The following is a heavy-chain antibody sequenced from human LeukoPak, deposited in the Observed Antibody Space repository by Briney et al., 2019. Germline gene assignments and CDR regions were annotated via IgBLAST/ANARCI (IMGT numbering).Heavy chain of an antibody. CDR2: VSTYNGNT. D-gene: IGHD6-6*01. V-gene: IGHV1-18*01. CDR1: GYTFTSYG. Sequence: ASVKVSCKASGYTFTSYGISWVRQAPGQGLEWMGWVSTYNGNTNYAHNLQGRVTMTTDTSTSTAYMELRSLRSDDTAVYYCARDFGYSSSSGFDYWGQGTLVTVSS. J-gene: IGHJ4*02. CDR3: ARDFGYSSSSGFDY.